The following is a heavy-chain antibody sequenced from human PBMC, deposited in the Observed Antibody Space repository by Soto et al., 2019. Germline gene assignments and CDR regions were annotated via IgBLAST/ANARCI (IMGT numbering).Heavy chain of an antibody. Sequence: QVQLVQSGAEVKQPGASVKVSCKASGYTFSVYYLHWVRQAPGQGLEWMGWVYPSSGGTSYAQRFEGRVTMTRDTSINTAYMELSRLTSDDTAVYYCAKELQRGLDVWGQGTTVIVSS. D-gene: IGHD1-7*01. CDR3: AKELQRGLDV. CDR1: GYTFSVYY. J-gene: IGHJ6*02. V-gene: IGHV1-2*02. CDR2: VYPSSGGT.